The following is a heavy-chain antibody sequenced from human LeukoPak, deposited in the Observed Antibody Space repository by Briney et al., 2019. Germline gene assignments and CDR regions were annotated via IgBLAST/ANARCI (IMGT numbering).Heavy chain of an antibody. CDR2: IYLGDSDT. Sequence: GESLTISCKGSGDNYPSYWVAWVRQMPGKGLEYMGIIYLGDSDTRYSPSFQGQVTISADKSISTAFLQWTSLKASGSAMYYCARLLFKYDSSAYAYWGQGTQVTVSS. D-gene: IGHD3-22*01. J-gene: IGHJ4*02. CDR3: ARLLFKYDSSAYAY. V-gene: IGHV5-51*01. CDR1: GDNYPSYW.